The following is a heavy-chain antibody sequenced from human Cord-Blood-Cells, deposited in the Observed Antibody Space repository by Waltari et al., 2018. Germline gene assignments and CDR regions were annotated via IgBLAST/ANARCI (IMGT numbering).Heavy chain of an antibody. CDR2: IYSGGST. D-gene: IGHD3-10*01. Sequence: EVQLVESGGGLVQPGGSLRLSCAASGFTVSSNYMSWVRQAPGKGLEWVSVIYSGGSTDYADTVKGRFTISRDNSNNTLYLQMNGLRAEDTAVYYCARGGGELLWFRELLYYFDYWGQGTLVTVSS. J-gene: IGHJ4*02. CDR3: ARGGGELLWFRELLYYFDY. V-gene: IGHV3-66*01. CDR1: GFTVSSNY.